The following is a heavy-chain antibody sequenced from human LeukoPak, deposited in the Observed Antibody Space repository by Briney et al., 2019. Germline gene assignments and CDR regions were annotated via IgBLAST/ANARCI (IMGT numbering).Heavy chain of an antibody. Sequence: PGGSLRLSCAASGFTFSTYWMSWVRQAPGKGLEWVANIKQDGSVKYHVDSVKGRFTISRDNAKNSLYLQMSSLRAEDTAVFYCARVDDFWTGYYDYWGQGTLVTVSS. D-gene: IGHD3/OR15-3a*01. CDR2: IKQDGSVK. V-gene: IGHV3-7*01. CDR1: GFTFSTYW. J-gene: IGHJ4*02. CDR3: ARVDDFWTGYYDY.